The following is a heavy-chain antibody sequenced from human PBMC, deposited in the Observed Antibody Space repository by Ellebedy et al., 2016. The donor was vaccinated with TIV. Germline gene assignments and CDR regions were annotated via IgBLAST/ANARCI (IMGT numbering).Heavy chain of an antibody. D-gene: IGHD6-19*01. CDR1: GGSISNSDFS. CDR2: FYYSGSA. Sequence: MPSETLSLTCTVSGGSISNSDFSWNSIGQPPGKGLEWIGSFYYSGSAYYNPSLKSRVTVSVDTSKNQFSLKLSSVTAADTAVYYCTSAFAYSSGWAFDSWGQGTLVTVSS. V-gene: IGHV4-39*07. J-gene: IGHJ4*02. CDR3: TSAFAYSSGWAFDS.